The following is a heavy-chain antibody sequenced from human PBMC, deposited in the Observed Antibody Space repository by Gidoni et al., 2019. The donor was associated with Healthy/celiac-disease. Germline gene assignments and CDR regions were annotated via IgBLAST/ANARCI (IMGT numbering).Heavy chain of an antibody. Sequence: QVQLVQSGAEVQKPGSSVQVSCKASGGTFSSYAISWVRQAPGQGLEWMGGIIPIFGTANYAQKFQGRVTITADESTSTAYMELSSLRSEDTAVYYCARDHRGNSYYFDYWGQGTLVTVSS. CDR1: GGTFSSYA. J-gene: IGHJ4*02. V-gene: IGHV1-69*01. CDR3: ARDHRGNSYYFDY. CDR2: IIPIFGTA. D-gene: IGHD2-21*02.